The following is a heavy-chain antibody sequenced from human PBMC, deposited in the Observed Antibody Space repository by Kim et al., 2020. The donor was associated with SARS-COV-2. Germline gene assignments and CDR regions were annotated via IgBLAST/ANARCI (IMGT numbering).Heavy chain of an antibody. Sequence: YADFAKGRFTISRDNSKNTLYLQMDSLRAEDSALYYCAKRGSAWDFDSWGQGTLVTVSS. V-gene: IGHV3-33*06. J-gene: IGHJ4*02. CDR3: AKRGSAWDFDS. D-gene: IGHD6-19*01.